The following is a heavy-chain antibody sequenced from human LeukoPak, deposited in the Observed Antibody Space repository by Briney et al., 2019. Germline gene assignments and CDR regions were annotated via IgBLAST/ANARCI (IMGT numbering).Heavy chain of an antibody. CDR3: ATHYLGYCSSTSCYDRTNWFDP. D-gene: IGHD2-2*01. J-gene: IGHJ5*02. CDR1: GGFIISSSYY. CDR2: IYYSGST. V-gene: IGHV4-39*01. Sequence: SETLSLTCTVSGGFIISSSYYWGWIRQPTGKGLEWIGSIYYSGSTYSNPSLKSRVSISVDTSKNQFSLKLSSVTAADTAVYYCATHYLGYCSSTSCYDRTNWFDPWGQGTLVTVSS.